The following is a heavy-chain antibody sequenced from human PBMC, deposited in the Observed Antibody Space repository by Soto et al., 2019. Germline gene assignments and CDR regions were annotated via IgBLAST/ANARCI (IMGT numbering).Heavy chain of an antibody. Sequence: GRRGVRKKPGKWLEWVAFISYDGSNKSYADSVKGRFTISRDNSKNTLYLQVNSLRVEDTAVYYCARDQGDYSVVPVATEGTERAYFYHGMDVRGQG. CDR2: ISYDGSNK. CDR1: G. V-gene: IGHV3-30*03. D-gene: IGHD2-2*01. J-gene: IGHJ6*01. CDR3: ARDQGDYSVVPVATEGTERAYFYHGMDV.